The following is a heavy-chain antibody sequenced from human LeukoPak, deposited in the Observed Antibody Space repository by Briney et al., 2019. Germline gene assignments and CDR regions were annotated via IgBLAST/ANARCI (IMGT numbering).Heavy chain of an antibody. D-gene: IGHD6-19*01. J-gene: IGHJ4*02. CDR3: ARHAISGWYFGY. Sequence: PSETLSLTCTVSGGSIGSSNHYWSWIRQPPGKGLEWIGSRYYSGSTYDNPSLKSRVTISVDTSKNQFSLKLSSVTAADTAIYYCARHAISGWYFGYWGQGTLVTVSS. CDR1: GGSIGSSNHY. V-gene: IGHV4-39*01. CDR2: RYYSGST.